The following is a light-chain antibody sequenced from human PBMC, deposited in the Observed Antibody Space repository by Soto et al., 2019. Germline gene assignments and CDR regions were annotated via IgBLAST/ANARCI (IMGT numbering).Light chain of an antibody. CDR3: QSYDGSLSGVV. CDR2: GNS. Sequence: QSVLTQPPSVSGAPGQRVTISCTGSSSNIGAGYDVHWYQQLPGTAPKLLIYGNSNRPSGVPDRFSGSKSGTPASLAITGLHAEDGADYYCQSYDGSLSGVVFGGGTKLTVL. CDR1: SSNIGAGYD. J-gene: IGLJ2*01. V-gene: IGLV1-40*01.